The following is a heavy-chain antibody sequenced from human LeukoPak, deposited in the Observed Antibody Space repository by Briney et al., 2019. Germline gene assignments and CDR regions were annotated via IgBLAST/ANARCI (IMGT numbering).Heavy chain of an antibody. CDR1: GFTFTGSA. D-gene: IGHD2-15*01. J-gene: IGHJ4*02. Sequence: PGGSLRLSCAASGFTFTGSAMGWVRQAPGKGLEWVSSISGTGASTYYADSVKGRFTISRDNSKDTLYLQMNSLRAEDTAVYYCARDRGDCSGGSCYLKYFDYWGQGTLVTVSS. CDR2: ISGTGAST. CDR3: ARDRGDCSGGSCYLKYFDY. V-gene: IGHV3-23*01.